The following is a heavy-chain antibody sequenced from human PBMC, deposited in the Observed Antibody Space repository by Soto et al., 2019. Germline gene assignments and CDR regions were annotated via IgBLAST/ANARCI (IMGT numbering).Heavy chain of an antibody. V-gene: IGHV2-5*02. CDR3: AHTVARGAYWETFDY. CDR1: GFSLTTNGVG. J-gene: IGHJ4*02. CDR2: IYRDDDK. Sequence: QITLKESGPTLVKPTQTLTLTCTVSGFSLTTNGVGVGWFRQPPGKALEWLALIYRDDDKRYRPSLQSRVTVXXDXTTXQVVLTMTNMDPVDTATYYCAHTVARGAYWETFDYWGQGALVTVSS. D-gene: IGHD1-26*01.